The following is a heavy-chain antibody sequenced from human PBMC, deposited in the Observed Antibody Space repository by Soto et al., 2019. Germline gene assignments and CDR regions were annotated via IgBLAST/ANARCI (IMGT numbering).Heavy chain of an antibody. CDR2: ISGDNGDT. CDR3: ATGPASGCFQY. CDR1: GYTFTNYG. J-gene: IGHJ1*01. Sequence: QVQLVQSGAEVKKPGASVKVSCKASGYTFTNYGTSWVRQAPGQGLEYMGWISGDNGDTHYAQKVQGRVTMTTDTTTTAASVELRSLEPPATAVSYRATGPASGCFQYWGQGPLVTVSS. D-gene: IGHD2-2*01. V-gene: IGHV1-18*01.